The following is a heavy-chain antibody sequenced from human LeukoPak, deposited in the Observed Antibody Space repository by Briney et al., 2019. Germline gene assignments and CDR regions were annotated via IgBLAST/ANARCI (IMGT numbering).Heavy chain of an antibody. J-gene: IGHJ4*02. CDR3: ARNWGHDYGDYYVY. D-gene: IGHD4-17*01. CDR2: IIPIFGTA. V-gene: IGHV1-69*05. Sequence: ASVKVSCKASGGTFSSYAISWVRQAPGQGLEWMGGIIPIFGTANYAQKFQGRVTITTDESTSTAYVELSSLGSEDTAVYYCARNWGHDYGDYYVYWGQGTLVTVSS. CDR1: GGTFSSYA.